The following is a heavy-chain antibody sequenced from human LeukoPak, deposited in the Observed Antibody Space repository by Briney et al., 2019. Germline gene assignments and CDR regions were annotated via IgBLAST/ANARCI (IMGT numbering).Heavy chain of an antibody. CDR1: GGSISSSSAY. D-gene: IGHD5-18*01. CDR3: ASPRGFSYGYFDY. Sequence: SETLSLTCTVSGGSISSSSAYWGWIRQPPGKGLEWIGSIYYTKNTYYNPSLESRVTISADTSKNQFSLTLGSVSATDTAVYYCASPRGFSYGYFDYWGQGTLVTVSS. J-gene: IGHJ4*02. V-gene: IGHV4-39*01. CDR2: IYYTKNT.